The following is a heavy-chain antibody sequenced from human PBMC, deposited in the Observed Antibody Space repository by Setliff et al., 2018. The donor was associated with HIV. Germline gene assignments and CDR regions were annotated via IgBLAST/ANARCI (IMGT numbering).Heavy chain of an antibody. D-gene: IGHD2-2*01. Sequence: GASVKVSCKAFGYSFTSYFLHWVRQAPGQGLEWLGIIDPNGGATNNAQKLQGRLTVTTDTSTSTLYMELSNLRCDDTAVYYCARAGGGATDQAFDIWGQGTMVTVSS. J-gene: IGHJ3*02. CDR1: GYSFTSYF. CDR3: ARAGGGATDQAFDI. V-gene: IGHV1-46*01. CDR2: IDPNGGAT.